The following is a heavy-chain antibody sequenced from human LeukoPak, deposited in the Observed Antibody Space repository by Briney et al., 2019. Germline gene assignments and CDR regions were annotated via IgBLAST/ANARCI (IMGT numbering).Heavy chain of an antibody. D-gene: IGHD3-22*01. CDR3: VSHYYDSSGYYYGFDY. CDR1: GGTFSSYA. CDR2: IIPIFGTA. V-gene: IGHV1-69*01. Sequence: SVKVSCKASGGTFSSYAISWVRQAPGQGLEWMGGIIPIFGTANYAQKFQGRVTITADESTSTAYMKLSSLRSEDTAVYYCVSHYYDSSGYYYGFDYWGQGTLVTVSS. J-gene: IGHJ4*02.